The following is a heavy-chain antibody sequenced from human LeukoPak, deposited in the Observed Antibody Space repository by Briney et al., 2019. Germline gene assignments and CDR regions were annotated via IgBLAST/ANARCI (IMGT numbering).Heavy chain of an antibody. D-gene: IGHD3-22*01. CDR1: GGSFSGYY. CDR3: ARTPIYYYDSSGYYN. J-gene: IGHJ4*02. V-gene: IGHV4-34*01. CDR2: INHSGST. Sequence: ASETLSLTCAAYGGSFSGYYWSWIRQPPGKGLEWIGEINHSGSTNYNPSLKSRVTMSIDTSKNQFSLKLSSVTAADTAVYYCARTPIYYYDSSGYYNWGQGTLVTVSS.